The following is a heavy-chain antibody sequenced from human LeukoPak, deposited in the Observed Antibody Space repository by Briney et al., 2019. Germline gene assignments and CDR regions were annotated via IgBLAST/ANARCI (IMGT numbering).Heavy chain of an antibody. CDR2: IYHSGST. V-gene: IGHV4-38-2*02. J-gene: IGHJ4*02. CDR1: GYSISSGYY. D-gene: IGHD6-19*01. CDR3: ARESSGWEYGVIGY. Sequence: PLETLSLTCTVSGYSISSGYYWGWIRRPPGKGLEWIGSIYHSGSTYYNPSLKSRVTISVDTSKNQLSLKLSSVTAADTAVYYCARESSGWEYGVIGYWGQGTLVTVSS.